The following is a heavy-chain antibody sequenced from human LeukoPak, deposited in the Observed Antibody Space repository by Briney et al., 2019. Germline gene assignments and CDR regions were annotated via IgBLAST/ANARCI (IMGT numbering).Heavy chain of an antibody. CDR3: ARAGYSSSWYDF. CDR1: GFTFSSYS. D-gene: IGHD6-13*01. Sequence: GGSLRLSCAASGFTFSSYSMNWVRQAPGKGLEWVAFISYDGSNKYYADSVKGRFTISRDNSKNTLYLQMNSLRAEDTAVYYCARAGYSSSWYDFWGQGTLVTVSS. J-gene: IGHJ5*01. CDR2: ISYDGSNK. V-gene: IGHV3-30*03.